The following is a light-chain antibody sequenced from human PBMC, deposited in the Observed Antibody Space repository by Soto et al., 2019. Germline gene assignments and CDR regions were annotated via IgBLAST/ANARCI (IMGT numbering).Light chain of an antibody. Sequence: EILMTQSPATLSVSPGERATLSCRASQSLTSNLAWYQQKPGQTPRLLIYAASTRATGVPARFSGSVSATEFTLTISSLQSEDFAVYYCQQYKNWPWTFGQGTKVEIK. CDR3: QQYKNWPWT. CDR2: AAS. V-gene: IGKV3-15*01. CDR1: QSLTSN. J-gene: IGKJ1*01.